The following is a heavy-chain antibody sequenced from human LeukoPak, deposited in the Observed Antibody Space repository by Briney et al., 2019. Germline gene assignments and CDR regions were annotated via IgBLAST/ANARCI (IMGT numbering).Heavy chain of an antibody. CDR3: AATLTVTTGSAYFGMDV. CDR1: GFTFVTSA. V-gene: IGHV1-58*01. Sequence: GASVKVSCKASGFTFVTSAVQWVRQARGPHLEWIGWIVVGSVNTNYAEKFQERVTITRDLSTSTAYMELSSLRSEDTAVYFCAATLTVTTGSAYFGMDVWGQGTTVTVSS. D-gene: IGHD4-17*01. CDR2: IVVGSVNT. J-gene: IGHJ6*02.